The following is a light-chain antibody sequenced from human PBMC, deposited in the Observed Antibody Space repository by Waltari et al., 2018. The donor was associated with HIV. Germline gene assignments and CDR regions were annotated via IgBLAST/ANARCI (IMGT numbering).Light chain of an antibody. CDR1: QSLLYPANNINY. V-gene: IGKV4-1*01. Sequence: DIVMTQSPDSLAVSLGERATINCKSSQSLLYPANNINYLAWYQQKPGQSPKLLIYWASTRESGVPDRFSGSGSGTDFALTISSLQAEDVAIYYCQQYFSTPYTFGQGTKLEIK. CDR2: WAS. J-gene: IGKJ2*01. CDR3: QQYFSTPYT.